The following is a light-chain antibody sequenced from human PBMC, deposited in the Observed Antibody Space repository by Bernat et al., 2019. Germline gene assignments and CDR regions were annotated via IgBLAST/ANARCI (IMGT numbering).Light chain of an antibody. Sequence: QSALTQPPSASGSLGQSVTISCTGTSSDIGAYKYVSWYQQHPGKAPKLMIYEVTKRPSGVPDRFSGSKSGDTASLTVSGLQAEDEADYYCSSYVGSDNWVFGGGTILTVL. V-gene: IGLV2-8*01. J-gene: IGLJ3*02. CDR1: SSDIGAYKY. CDR2: EVT. CDR3: SSYVGSDNWV.